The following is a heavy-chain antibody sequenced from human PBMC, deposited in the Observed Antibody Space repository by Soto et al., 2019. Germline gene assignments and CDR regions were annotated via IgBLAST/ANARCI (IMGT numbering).Heavy chain of an antibody. CDR2: IYYSGST. J-gene: IGHJ4*02. Sequence: SETLSLTCTVSVGSISSSSYYWGWIRQPPGKGLEWLGSIYYSGSTYYNPSLKSRVTISVDTSKHQFSLKLSSVTAADTAVYYCARQGYWFGEGTATDYWGQGTPVTVSS. CDR3: ARQGYWFGEGTATDY. CDR1: VGSISSSSYY. D-gene: IGHD3-10*01. V-gene: IGHV4-39*01.